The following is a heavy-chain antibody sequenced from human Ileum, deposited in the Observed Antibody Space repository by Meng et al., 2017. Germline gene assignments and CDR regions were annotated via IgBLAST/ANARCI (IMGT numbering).Heavy chain of an antibody. CDR3: ARALGYSPF. D-gene: IGHD3-16*01. Sequence: EVQRVESGGGLFQPGGSLRLSWVASCFTFSSYWMHWVRQAPGKGLVWVSRIDTDGRDPSYAGSVKGRFTISRDNAKNTLFLQMNSLRAEDTAVYYCARALGYSPFWGQGTLVTVSS. V-gene: IGHV3-74*01. CDR1: CFTFSSYW. CDR2: IDTDGRDP. J-gene: IGHJ4*02.